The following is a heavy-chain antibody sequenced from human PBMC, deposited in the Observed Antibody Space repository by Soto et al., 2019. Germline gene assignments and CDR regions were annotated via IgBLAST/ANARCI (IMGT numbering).Heavy chain of an antibody. Sequence: SETLSLTCTVSGGSISSSPYYWGWIRQPPGKGLEWIGNIYYNGNTFYNPSLKSRVTISVDTSKNQFSLKLSSVTAADTAVYYCARHGPLSNNWNQLDYWGQGTLVTVSS. CDR1: GGSISSSPYY. V-gene: IGHV4-39*01. CDR2: IYYNGNT. J-gene: IGHJ4*02. D-gene: IGHD1-1*01. CDR3: ARHGPLSNNWNQLDY.